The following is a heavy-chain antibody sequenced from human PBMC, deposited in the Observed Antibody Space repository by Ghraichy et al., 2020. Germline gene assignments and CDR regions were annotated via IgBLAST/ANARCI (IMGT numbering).Heavy chain of an antibody. J-gene: IGHJ4*02. CDR2: INPNSGGT. CDR3: AREGVGATPSDPLDY. CDR1: GYTFTGYY. D-gene: IGHD1-26*01. Sequence: ASVKVSCKASGYTFTGYYMHWVRQAPGQGLEWMGWINPNSGGTNYAQKFQGWVTMTRDTSISTAYMELSRLRSDDTAVYYCAREGVGATPSDPLDYWGQGTLVTVSS. V-gene: IGHV1-2*04.